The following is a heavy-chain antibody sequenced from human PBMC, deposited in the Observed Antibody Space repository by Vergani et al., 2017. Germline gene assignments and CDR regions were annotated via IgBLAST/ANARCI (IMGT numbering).Heavy chain of an antibody. V-gene: IGHV1-2*02. D-gene: IGHD2-2*01. Sequence: QVQLVQSGAEVKKPGASVKVSCKASGYTFTDYFMHWVRQAPGQGLEWMGWINPNSGGTNYAQKFQGRVTRTRDTSSSTAYMELSNLRSDDTAVYYCARVGTSSNRDYFDYWGQGTLVTVSS. CDR1: GYTFTDYF. J-gene: IGHJ4*02. CDR2: INPNSGGT. CDR3: ARVGTSSNRDYFDY.